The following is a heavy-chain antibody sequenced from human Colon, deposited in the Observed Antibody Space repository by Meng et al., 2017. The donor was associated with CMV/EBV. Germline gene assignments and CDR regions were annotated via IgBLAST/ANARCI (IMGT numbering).Heavy chain of an antibody. J-gene: IGHJ2*01. CDR1: GYPFSGYY. CDR2: IDPHSGDT. D-gene: IGHD7-27*01. V-gene: IGHV1-2*06. CDR3: ARGNWGSRYFDL. Sequence: KVSCTISGYPFSGYYIHWVRQAPGQGLEWVGRIDPHSGDTKKFQDRVTMTTDTSISTAYMELSSLTSDDTAVYYCARGNWGSRYFDLWGRGTLVTVSS.